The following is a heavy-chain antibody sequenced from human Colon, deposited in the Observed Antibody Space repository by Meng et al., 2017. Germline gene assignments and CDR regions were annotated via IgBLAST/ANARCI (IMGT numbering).Heavy chain of an antibody. V-gene: IGHV4-34*01. D-gene: IGHD6-19*01. Sequence: QVQLQQCGAGLLMPSATLSLTCSVDGGSFSGYSWSWIRQPSGKGLEWIGEINHTGNTSYNPSLKSRLTISVDTSKNQFSLNLSSVTAADTALYYCARSVRLGVAGKSGAYWGQGTLVTVSS. CDR3: ARSVRLGVAGKSGAY. CDR1: GGSFSGYS. J-gene: IGHJ4*02. CDR2: INHTGNT.